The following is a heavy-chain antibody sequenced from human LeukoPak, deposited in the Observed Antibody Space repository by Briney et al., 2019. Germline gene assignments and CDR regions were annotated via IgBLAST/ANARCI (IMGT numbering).Heavy chain of an antibody. CDR2: IYHSGIT. Sequence: SETLSLTCTDSGYSIRSGFYWGWIRQPPGKGLEWIGNIYHSGITYYTPSLKSRVTISVDTSKNQFSLKLSSVTAADTAVYYCARGPLTVTRGFDPWGQGTLVTVSS. CDR1: GYSIRSGFY. D-gene: IGHD4-17*01. J-gene: IGHJ5*02. CDR3: ARGPLTVTRGFDP. V-gene: IGHV4-38-2*02.